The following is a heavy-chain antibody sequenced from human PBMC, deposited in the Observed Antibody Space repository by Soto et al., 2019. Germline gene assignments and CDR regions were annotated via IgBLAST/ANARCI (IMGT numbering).Heavy chain of an antibody. D-gene: IGHD3-22*01. CDR3: AREDYQDTRTNRQIYGLDL. V-gene: IGHV1-69*06. CDR2: IIPVFDTA. Sequence: QVQLVQSGAEVKKPGSSVKVSCKAYGGTFGSHAVSWVRQAPGQGLEWMGGIIPVFDTANYAQKFQGRVTITADKSTSTAYMELRRLRSEDTAVYYCAREDYQDTRTNRQIYGLDLWGQGTTVIVSS. J-gene: IGHJ6*02. CDR1: GGTFGSHA.